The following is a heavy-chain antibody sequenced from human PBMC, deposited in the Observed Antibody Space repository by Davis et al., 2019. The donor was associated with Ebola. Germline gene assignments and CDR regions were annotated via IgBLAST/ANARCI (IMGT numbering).Heavy chain of an antibody. J-gene: IGHJ5*02. CDR3: ARGGLWFREFKAKNWFDP. CDR2: IIPIFGTA. Sequence: AASVKVSCKASGGTFSSYAISWVRQAPGQGLEWMGGIIPIFGTANYAQKFQGRVTITADNSTSTAYMELSSLRSEDTAVYYCARGGLWFREFKAKNWFDPWGQGTLVTVSS. V-gene: IGHV1-69*06. D-gene: IGHD3-10*01. CDR1: GGTFSSYA.